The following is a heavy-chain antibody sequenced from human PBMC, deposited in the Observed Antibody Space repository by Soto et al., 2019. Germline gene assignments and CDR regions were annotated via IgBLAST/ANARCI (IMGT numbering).Heavy chain of an antibody. CDR3: ARGGRRASSSWPRYGMDV. V-gene: IGHV3-33*01. J-gene: IGHJ6*02. CDR1: GFTFSSYG. CDR2: IWYDGSNK. D-gene: IGHD6-13*01. Sequence: PGGSLRLSCAASGFTFSSYGMHWVRQAPGKGLEWVAVIWYDGSNKYYADSVKGRFTISRDNSKNTLYLQMNSLRAEDTAVYYCARGGRRASSSWPRYGMDVWGQGTTVTVSS.